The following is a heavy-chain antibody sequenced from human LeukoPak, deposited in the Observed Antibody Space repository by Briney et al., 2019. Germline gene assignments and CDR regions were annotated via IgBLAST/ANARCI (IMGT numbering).Heavy chain of an antibody. CDR2: ISYTGTYI. J-gene: IGHJ4*02. Sequence: GGSPRLSCAASAFSLNAYNMNWVRQAPGKGLEWVSSISYTGTYIYYADSVKGRFTIPRDNAQNSLYLQMNSLRAEDTAIYYCVRDRGTYRPIDYWGQGTLVTVSS. V-gene: IGHV3-21*04. D-gene: IGHD1-26*01. CDR1: AFSLNAYN. CDR3: VRDRGTYRPIDY.